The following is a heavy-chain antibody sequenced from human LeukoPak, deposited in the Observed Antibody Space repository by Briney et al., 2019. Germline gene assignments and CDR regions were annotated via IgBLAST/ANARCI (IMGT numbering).Heavy chain of an antibody. CDR1: GFTSRNSV. D-gene: IGHD2-21*01. J-gene: IGHJ6*03. V-gene: IGHV3-21*01. CDR2: ISSSSSYI. CDR3: AREVRCGGDCYYYMDV. Sequence: GGSLRLSCVVSGFTSRNSVMSWVRQAPGKGLEWVSSISSSSSYIYYADSVKGRFTISRDNAKNSLYLQMNSLRAEDTAVYYCAREVRCGGDCYYYMDVWGKGTTVTISS.